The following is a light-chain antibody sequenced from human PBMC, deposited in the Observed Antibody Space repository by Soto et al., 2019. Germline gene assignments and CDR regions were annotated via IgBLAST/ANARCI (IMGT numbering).Light chain of an antibody. CDR3: RQSHSTPLT. Sequence: DIQMTQSPSSLSASVGDRVTITCRASQSISSYLNWYQQKPGKAPKVLISGASSLQSGVPLRFSGSGSGTDVTLTISSLQSEDFASYYCRQSHSTPLTFGGGTKVEI. CDR2: GAS. CDR1: QSISSY. V-gene: IGKV1-39*01. J-gene: IGKJ4*01.